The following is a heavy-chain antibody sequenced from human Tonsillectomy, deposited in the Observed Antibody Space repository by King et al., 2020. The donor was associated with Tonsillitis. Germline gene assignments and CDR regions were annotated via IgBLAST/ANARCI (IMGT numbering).Heavy chain of an antibody. CDR1: GFMFDTYR. V-gene: IGHV3-21*01. CDR2: ISSSSNI. CDR3: ARDAQVGIFDY. D-gene: IGHD1-26*01. J-gene: IGHJ4*02. Sequence: VQLVESGGGLVKPGGSLRLSCAASGFMFDTYRMNWVRQVPGKGLEWVAAISSSSNIVYAESVKGRFTVSRANAKNSVYLQMNSLRGDDTAVYYCARDAQVGIFDYWGQGTLVIVSS.